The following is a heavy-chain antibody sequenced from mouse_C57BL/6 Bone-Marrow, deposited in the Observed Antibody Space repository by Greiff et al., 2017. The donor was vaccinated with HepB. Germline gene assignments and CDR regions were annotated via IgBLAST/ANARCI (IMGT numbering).Heavy chain of an antibody. CDR1: GYTFTDYY. D-gene: IGHD2-5*01. CDR2: IYPGSGNT. J-gene: IGHJ3*01. CDR3: ARVAYYSNYFAWIAY. V-gene: IGHV1-76*01. Sequence: VQLVESGAELVRPGASVKLSCKASGYTFTDYYINWVKQRPGQGLEWIARIYPGSGNTYYNEKFKGKATLTAEKSSSTAYMQLSSLTSEDSAVYFCARVAYYSNYFAWIAYWGQGTLVTVSA.